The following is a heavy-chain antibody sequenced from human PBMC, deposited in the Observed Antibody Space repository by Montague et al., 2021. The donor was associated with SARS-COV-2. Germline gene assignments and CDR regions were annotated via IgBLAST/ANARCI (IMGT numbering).Heavy chain of an antibody. V-gene: IGHV2-5*01. D-gene: IGHD3-3*01. CDR2: IYWNDDK. J-gene: IGHJ3*01. Sequence: VKPTQTLTLTCSFSGFSLSTSGVGVGWIRQPPGKALECLALIYWNDDKRYSPSLKSRLTVTKDTSRNQVVLTVTNMDPVDTGTYYCARRYDFYRAEAFDVWGQGTMLTVSS. CDR1: GFSLSTSGVG. CDR3: ARRYDFYRAEAFDV.